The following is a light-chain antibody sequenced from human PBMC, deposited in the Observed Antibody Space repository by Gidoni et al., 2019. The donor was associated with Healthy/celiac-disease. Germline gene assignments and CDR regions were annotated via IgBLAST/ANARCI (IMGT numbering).Light chain of an antibody. CDR2: AAS. Sequence: ASVGDRVTITCRASQSISSYLNWYQQKPGKAPKLLIYAASSLQSGVPSRFSGSGSGTDFTLTISSLQPEDFATYYCQQSYSTPATFGGGTKVEIK. J-gene: IGKJ4*01. CDR1: QSISSY. CDR3: QQSYSTPAT. V-gene: IGKV1-39*01.